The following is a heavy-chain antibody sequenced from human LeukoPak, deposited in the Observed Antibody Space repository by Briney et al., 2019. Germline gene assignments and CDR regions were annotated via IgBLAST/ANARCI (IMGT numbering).Heavy chain of an antibody. D-gene: IGHD7-27*01. J-gene: IGHJ4*02. V-gene: IGHV4-59*02. CDR1: GGSVSDYY. Sequence: SETLSLTCTISGGSVSDYYWSWIRQSPGRGLEGIGYIYYTGRTSYNHSLKSRVTISADTSKNECSLKLNSVTAADTAVYYCASRKLGNDYWGQGTLVTVSS. CDR3: ASRKLGNDY. CDR2: IYYTGRT.